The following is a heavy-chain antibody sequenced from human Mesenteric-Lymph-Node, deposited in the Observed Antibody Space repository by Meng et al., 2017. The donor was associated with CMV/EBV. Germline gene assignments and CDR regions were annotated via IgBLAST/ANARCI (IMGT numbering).Heavy chain of an antibody. CDR2: INHSGST. J-gene: IGHJ4*02. V-gene: IGHV4-34*01. D-gene: IGHD1/OR15-1a*01. Sequence: ESLKISCAASGFTFSDYYISWIRQPPGKGLEWIGEINHSGSTNYNPSLKSRVTISVDTSKNQFSLKLSSVTAADTAVYYCARLHEQNYFDYWGQGTLVTVSS. CDR1: GFTFSDYY. CDR3: ARLHEQNYFDY.